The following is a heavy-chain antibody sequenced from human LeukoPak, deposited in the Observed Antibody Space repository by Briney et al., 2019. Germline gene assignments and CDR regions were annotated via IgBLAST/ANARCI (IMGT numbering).Heavy chain of an antibody. CDR3: AREWRGIASHFHGMDV. J-gene: IGHJ6*02. CDR2: LGTNGDA. Sequence: GGSLRLSCVASGFSFSTYDMYWVRQAAGRSLEWDSALGTNGDAYYLGSVRGRFTISRENVKNSLYLQMNSLGVEDTAVYYCAREWRGIASHFHGMDVWGQGTTVTVSS. D-gene: IGHD6-6*01. CDR1: GFSFSTYD. V-gene: IGHV3-13*01.